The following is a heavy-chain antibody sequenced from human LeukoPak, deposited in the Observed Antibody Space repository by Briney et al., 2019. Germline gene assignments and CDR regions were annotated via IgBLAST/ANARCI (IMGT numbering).Heavy chain of an antibody. D-gene: IGHD3-9*01. Sequence: GGSLRLSCAASGFTFSSYEMNWVRQAPGKGLEWVSSTGSSSSYIYYADSVKGRFTISRDNAKKSLYLQMNRLRAEDTAVYFCARADTSDILTGYSDYWGQGTLVTVSS. CDR1: GFTFSSYE. CDR2: TGSSSSYI. V-gene: IGHV3-21*01. J-gene: IGHJ4*02. CDR3: ARADTSDILTGYSDY.